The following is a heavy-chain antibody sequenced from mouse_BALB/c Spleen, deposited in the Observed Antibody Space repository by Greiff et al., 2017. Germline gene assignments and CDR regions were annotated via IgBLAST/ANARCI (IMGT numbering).Heavy chain of an antibody. CDR1: GFSLTSYG. CDR3: ARVGWLLRYYAMDY. J-gene: IGHJ4*01. V-gene: IGHV2-9*02. CDR2: IWAGGST. D-gene: IGHD2-3*01. Sequence: QVTLKESGPGLVAPSQSLSITCTVSGFSLTSYGVHWVRQPPGKGLEWLGVIWAGGSTNYNSALMSRLSISKDNSKSQVFLKMNSLQTDDTAMYYCARVGWLLRYYAMDYWGQGTSVTVSS.